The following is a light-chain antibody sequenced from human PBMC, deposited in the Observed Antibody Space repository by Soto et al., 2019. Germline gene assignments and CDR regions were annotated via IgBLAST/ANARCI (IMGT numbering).Light chain of an antibody. CDR2: GTS. V-gene: IGKV3-20*01. CDR1: QSGSSSY. CDR3: QQYGSSPPIT. J-gene: IGKJ5*01. Sequence: EIVLTQSPGTLSLSPGERATLSCRASQSGSSSYLAWYQQKPGQAPRLLLYGTSSRATGIPDRFSGSGSGTDFTLTISRLEPEDFAVYYCQQYGSSPPITFGQGTRLEIK.